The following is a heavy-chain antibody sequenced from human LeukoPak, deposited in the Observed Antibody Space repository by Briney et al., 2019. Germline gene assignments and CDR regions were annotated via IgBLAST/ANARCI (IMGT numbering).Heavy chain of an antibody. V-gene: IGHV3-23*01. J-gene: IGHJ4*02. D-gene: IGHD1-26*01. Sequence: GGSLRLSCAASGFTFSSYAMSWVRQAPGKGLESVSTIIHTGDVTSYADSVRGRFAISRDNSKNTLYLQMNSLKVEDTAVYYCAKPAGGGWGQGTLVTVSS. CDR1: GFTFSSYA. CDR3: AKPAGGG. CDR2: IIHTGDVT.